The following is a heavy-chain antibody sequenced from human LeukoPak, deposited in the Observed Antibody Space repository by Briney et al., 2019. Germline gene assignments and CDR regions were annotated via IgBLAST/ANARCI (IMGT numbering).Heavy chain of an antibody. D-gene: IGHD5-12*01. CDR1: GGSLSAYY. Sequence: PSETLSLTCAVYGGSLSAYYATWIRQAPGKGLEWIGEINLKGSSVYSGPLRSRVTISVDAARNQISLKMTSVTAADAGTYYCATTLGYTGYDWGWFSDYYMAVWGTGTRVTVSS. J-gene: IGHJ6*03. CDR3: ATTLGYTGYDWGWFSDYYMAV. CDR2: INLKGSS. V-gene: IGHV4-34*01.